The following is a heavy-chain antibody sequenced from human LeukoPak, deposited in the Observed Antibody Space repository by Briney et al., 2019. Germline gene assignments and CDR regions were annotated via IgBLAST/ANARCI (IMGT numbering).Heavy chain of an antibody. J-gene: IGHJ4*02. CDR3: TGDQSRNGWLDY. CDR2: INADGSST. D-gene: IGHD6-19*01. V-gene: IGHV3-74*01. CDR1: GFTFSSHW. Sequence: GGSLRLSCAASGFTFSSHWVHWVRQAPGKGLVWVSRINADGSSTSYADSVKGRFTISRVNAKNSVYLQMSSLKAEDTAVYYCTGDQSRNGWLDYWGQGTLVTVSS.